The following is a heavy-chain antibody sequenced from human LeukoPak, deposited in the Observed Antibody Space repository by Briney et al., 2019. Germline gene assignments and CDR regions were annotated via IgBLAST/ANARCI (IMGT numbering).Heavy chain of an antibody. CDR2: ISQDGST. V-gene: IGHV4-34*01. Sequence: SETLSLTCAVSGGSFNGYYWNWIRQPPGKGLEWIWDISQDGSTTYNPSPTSRVTISVDTSKNQVSLRLNSVTAADTAVYYCARRSLYSISSGITPWGQGTLVTVSS. J-gene: IGHJ5*02. CDR1: GGSFNGYY. D-gene: IGHD6-6*01. CDR3: ARRSLYSISSGITP.